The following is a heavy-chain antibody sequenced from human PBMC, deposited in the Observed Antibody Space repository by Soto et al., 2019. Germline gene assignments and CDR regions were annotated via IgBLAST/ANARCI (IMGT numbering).Heavy chain of an antibody. CDR1: GFTFSDYW. J-gene: IGHJ6*03. D-gene: IGHD5-12*01. CDR3: ARGARGLYFLDV. V-gene: IGHV3-74*01. CDR2: IKGDLITT. Sequence: EVQVVESGGGLVQPGGSLRLSCAASGFTFSDYWMHWVRQAPGKGLVWVSRIKGDLITTNYADSVKGRFTISRDKARNTVSLQIDSLSAEDTAVYYCARGARGLYFLDVWGKGTTVTVSS.